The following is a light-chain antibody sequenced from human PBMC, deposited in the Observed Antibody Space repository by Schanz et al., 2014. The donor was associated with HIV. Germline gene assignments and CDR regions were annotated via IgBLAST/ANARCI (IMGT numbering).Light chain of an antibody. J-gene: IGKJ5*01. Sequence: EIVLTQSPGTLSLSPGERVTLSCRASQRVSSSYLAWSQQKPGQPPRLLIYGASSRATGIPARFSGSRSGTEFSLTINSLQSEDFAVYFCQQYHLWPVTFGQGTRLDIK. CDR2: GAS. CDR3: QQYHLWPVT. V-gene: IGKV3-20*01. CDR1: QRVSSSY.